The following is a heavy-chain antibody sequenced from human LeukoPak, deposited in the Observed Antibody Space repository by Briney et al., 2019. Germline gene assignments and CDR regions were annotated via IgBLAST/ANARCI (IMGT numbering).Heavy chain of an antibody. J-gene: IGHJ4*02. V-gene: IGHV5-51*01. CDR1: RYSFTSYW. CDR2: IYPGDAET. Sequence: GESLKISCKGSRYSFTSYWIGWVRQLPGKGLEWMGIIYPGDAETRYSPSFQGQVTIAADKASTTSLLQWSSLGASDTSIYYSARLNVRDQQLDHFDSWGQGTLVTVSS. D-gene: IGHD6-13*01. CDR3: ARLNVRDQQLDHFDS.